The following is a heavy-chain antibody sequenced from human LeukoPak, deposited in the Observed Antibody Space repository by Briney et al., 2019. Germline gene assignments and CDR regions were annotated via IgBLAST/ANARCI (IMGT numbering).Heavy chain of an antibody. D-gene: IGHD6-6*01. CDR2: ISYDGSKE. V-gene: IGHV3-30*03. CDR3: ARGGSSSFLYYFDY. J-gene: IGHJ4*02. Sequence: PGGSLRLSCAASGFTFSSYWMSWVRQAPGKGLEWVAVISYDGSKEHYADPVKGRFSISRDNSKNTLYLQMSSLRTEDTAVYYCARGGSSSFLYYFDYWGQGTLVTVSS. CDR1: GFTFSSYW.